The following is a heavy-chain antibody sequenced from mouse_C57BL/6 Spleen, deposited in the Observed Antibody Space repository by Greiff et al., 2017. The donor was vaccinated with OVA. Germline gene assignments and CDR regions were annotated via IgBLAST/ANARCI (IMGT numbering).Heavy chain of an antibody. Sequence: VQLQQSGPELVKPGASVKISCKASGYAFSSSWMNWVKQRPGKGLEWIGRIYPGDGDTNYNGKFKGKATLTADKSSSTAYMQLSSLTSEDSAVYFCARHAMDYWGQGTSVTVSS. CDR1: GYAFSSSW. J-gene: IGHJ4*01. CDR2: IYPGDGDT. V-gene: IGHV1-82*01. CDR3: ARHAMDY.